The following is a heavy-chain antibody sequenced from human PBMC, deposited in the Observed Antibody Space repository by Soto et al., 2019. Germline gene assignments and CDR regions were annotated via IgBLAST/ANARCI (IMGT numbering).Heavy chain of an antibody. CDR2: IYYTGTT. V-gene: IGHV4-39*01. D-gene: IGHD3-22*01. CDR3: ARVYYDSSGFVP. Sequence: QLQLQESGPGLVKPSETLSLTCTVSGDSVNSSRYYWGWIRQPPGKGPEWIGTIYYTGTTYYNPSLKSRVTISVDTSKNQFSLNLSSVTAADTAVYSCARVYYDSSGFVPWGQGTLVVVSS. J-gene: IGHJ4*02. CDR1: GDSVNSSRYY.